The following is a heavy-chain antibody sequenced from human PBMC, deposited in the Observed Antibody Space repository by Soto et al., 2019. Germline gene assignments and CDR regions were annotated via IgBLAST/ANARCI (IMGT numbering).Heavy chain of an antibody. CDR2: IGTVYDT. CDR3: ARGSQLRLRKLSGGDTFDI. V-gene: IGHV3-13*04. Sequence: PGGSLRLSCAASGFTFSSYDMHWVRQATGKGLEWVSSIGTVYDTYYADSVKGRFTISRENAKNSLYLQMSSLRAGDTAVYYCARGSQLRLRKLSGGDTFDIWGQGTMVTVSS. CDR1: GFTFSSYD. D-gene: IGHD3-16*02. J-gene: IGHJ3*02.